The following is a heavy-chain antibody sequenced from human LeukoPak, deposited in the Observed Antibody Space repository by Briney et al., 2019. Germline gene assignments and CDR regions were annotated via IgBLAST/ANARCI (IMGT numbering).Heavy chain of an antibody. Sequence: VGSLRLSCAASEFTVSSNYMSWVRQASGKGLGWGSVIYSGLYTYYTASVKGRFTISRDNSKNTLYLQMNSLRAEDTAVYYCARVTGDRVFDYWGQGTLVTVSS. J-gene: IGHJ4*02. V-gene: IGHV3-53*01. CDR3: ARVTGDRVFDY. CDR1: EFTVSSNY. D-gene: IGHD7-27*01. CDR2: IYSGLYT.